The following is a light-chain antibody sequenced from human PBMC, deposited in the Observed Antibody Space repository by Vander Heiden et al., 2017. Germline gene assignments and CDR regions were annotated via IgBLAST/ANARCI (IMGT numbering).Light chain of an antibody. V-gene: IGLV2-8*01. CDR1: SSDVGGYNY. Sequence: QSALTQPPSASGSPGQSVTISCTGTSSDVGGYNYVSWYQQYPGKAPKLMIYEVSKRPSGVPERFSGSKSGNTASLTVSGLQAEDEADYYCSSYAGSSWVFGGGTKLTVL. CDR2: EVS. CDR3: SSYAGSSWV. J-gene: IGLJ3*02.